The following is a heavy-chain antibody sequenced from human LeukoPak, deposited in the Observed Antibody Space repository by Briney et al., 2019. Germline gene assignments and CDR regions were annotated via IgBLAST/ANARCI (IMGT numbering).Heavy chain of an antibody. V-gene: IGHV4-34*01. J-gene: IGHJ4*02. D-gene: IGHD3-22*01. CDR3: ARENSYYDSSGYYYGSGYFDY. CDR1: GGSFSGYY. Sequence: SETLSLTCAVYGGSFSGYYWSWIRQPPGKGLEWIGEINHSGSTNYNPSLKSRVTISVDTSKNQFSLKLSSVTAADTAVYYCARENSYYDSSGYYYGSGYFDYWGQGTLVTVSS. CDR2: INHSGST.